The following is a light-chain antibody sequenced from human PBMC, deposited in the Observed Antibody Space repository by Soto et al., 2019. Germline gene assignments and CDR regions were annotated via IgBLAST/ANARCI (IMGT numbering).Light chain of an antibody. CDR3: QQYGSSLPLS. CDR1: PSLISSY. J-gene: IGKJ1*01. V-gene: IGKV3-20*01. CDR2: GAS. Sequence: EIVLTQSPGTLSLSPGERATLSCRASPSLISSYLAWYQQKPGQAPRLLIYGASRRATGVPDRFSGSGSGTDFTPTISRLELEDFAVYYCQQYGSSLPLSFGQGTNVEI.